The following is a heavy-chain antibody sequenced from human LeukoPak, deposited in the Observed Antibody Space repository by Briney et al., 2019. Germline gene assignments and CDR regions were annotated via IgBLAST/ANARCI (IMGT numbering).Heavy chain of an antibody. CDR3: VRGAASGSYYGLSV. D-gene: IGHD1-26*01. V-gene: IGHV3-73*01. CDR1: GFTFSSYG. CDR2: IRNKANNYAT. J-gene: IGHJ6*02. Sequence: GGSLRLSCAASGFTFSSYGMHWVRQASGKGLEWVGRIRNKANNYATAYATSVKGRFTLSRDDSKNTAYLQMNSLKTEDTALYYCVRGAASGSYYGLSVWGQGATVTVSS.